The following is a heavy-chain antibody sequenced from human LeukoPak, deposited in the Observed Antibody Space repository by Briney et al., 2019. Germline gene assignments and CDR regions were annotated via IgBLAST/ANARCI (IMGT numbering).Heavy chain of an antibody. D-gene: IGHD3-16*01. Sequence: GASVKVSCKTSGYTFTSYGISWVRQAPGQGLEWMGWISAYNGNTNYAQKLQGRVTMTTDTSTSTAYMELRSLRSDDTAVYYCARDFVAYDYVWGSYPLLWYWGQGTLVTVSS. CDR2: ISAYNGNT. CDR3: ARDFVAYDYVWGSYPLLWY. V-gene: IGHV1-18*01. CDR1: GYTFTSYG. J-gene: IGHJ4*02.